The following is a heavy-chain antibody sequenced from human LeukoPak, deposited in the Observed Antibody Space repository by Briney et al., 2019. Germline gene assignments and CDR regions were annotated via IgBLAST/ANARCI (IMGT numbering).Heavy chain of an antibody. Sequence: PGGSLRLSCAASGLTVSSNYMSWVRQAPGKGLEWVGRIKSKADGGTTDCAAPLKDRFTISRDDSKDTLYLQMDSLETEDTAVYYCTTGFFSSGVWGSSYYWGQGTLVTVSS. J-gene: IGHJ4*02. CDR2: IKSKADGGTT. CDR1: GLTVSSNY. V-gene: IGHV3-15*01. D-gene: IGHD3-16*01. CDR3: TTGFFSSGVWGSSYY.